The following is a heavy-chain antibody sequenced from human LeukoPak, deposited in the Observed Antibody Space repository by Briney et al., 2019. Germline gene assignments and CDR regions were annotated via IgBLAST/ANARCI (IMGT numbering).Heavy chain of an antibody. D-gene: IGHD3-3*01. J-gene: IGHJ4*02. CDR1: GGSISSHY. CDR3: ARDGDDFWSGYFGY. CDR2: IYYSGST. Sequence: SETLSLTCTVSGGSISSHYWSWIRQPPGKGLEGIGYIYYSGSTNYNPSLKSRVTISVDTSKNQFSLKLSSVTAADTAVYYCARDGDDFWSGYFGYWGQGTLVTVSS. V-gene: IGHV4-59*11.